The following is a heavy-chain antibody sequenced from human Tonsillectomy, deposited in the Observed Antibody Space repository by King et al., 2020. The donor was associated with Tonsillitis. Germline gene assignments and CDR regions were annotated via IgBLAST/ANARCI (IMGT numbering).Heavy chain of an antibody. CDR3: ARQDYYDSSGYYPLDH. Sequence: VQLVQSGGGVVQPGRSLRLSCAASGFTFSSYAMHWVRQAPGKGLEWVALISYDGSKKYYADSVKGRFTISRDNSKNTLYLQMNSLRAEDAAVYYCARQDYYDSSGYYPLDHWGQGTLVTVSS. CDR1: GFTFSSYA. J-gene: IGHJ4*02. V-gene: IGHV3-30*01. D-gene: IGHD3-22*01. CDR2: ISYDGSKK.